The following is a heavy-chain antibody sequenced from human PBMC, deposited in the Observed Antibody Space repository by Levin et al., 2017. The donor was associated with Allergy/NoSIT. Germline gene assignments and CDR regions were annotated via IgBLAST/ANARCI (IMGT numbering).Heavy chain of an antibody. Sequence: ASVKVSCKASGYTFTGYYMHWVRQAPGQGLEWMGWINPYSGDTDHAQKFQGRVTMTRDTSISTAYMELSRLRSDDTAVYYCARSSASIHIVGATNNWFDPWGQGTLVTVSS. CDR2: INPYSGDT. CDR3: ARSSASIHIVGATNNWFDP. J-gene: IGHJ5*02. CDR1: GYTFTGYY. D-gene: IGHD1-26*01. V-gene: IGHV1-2*02.